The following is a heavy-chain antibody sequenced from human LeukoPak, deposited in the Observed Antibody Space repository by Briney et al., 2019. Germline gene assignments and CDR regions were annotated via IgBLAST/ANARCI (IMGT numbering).Heavy chain of an antibody. CDR2: IYYSGST. CDR3: ARLPPDQIYYYYYYMDV. J-gene: IGHJ6*03. CDR1: GGSISSSSYY. V-gene: IGHV4-39*01. Sequence: SETLSLTCTVSGGSISSSSYYWGWIRHPPGKGLEWIGSIYYSGSTYYNPSLKSRVTISVDTSKNQFSLKLSSVTAADTAVYYCARLPPDQIYYYYYYMDVWGKGTTVTVSS.